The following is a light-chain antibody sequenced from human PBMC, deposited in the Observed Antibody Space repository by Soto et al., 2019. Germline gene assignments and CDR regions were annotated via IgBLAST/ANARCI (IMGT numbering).Light chain of an antibody. J-gene: IGKJ5*01. CDR2: GAS. CDR3: QQYSSSPS. CDR1: QSVSTN. Sequence: IVLTQSPGTLSLSAGERATLSCRASQSVSTNLAWYQQKPGQVPSLLIYGASTRASGIPARFSGSGSGTEFTLTIGSLQSEDFAVYYCQQYSSSPSFGQGTRLEIK. V-gene: IGKV3-15*01.